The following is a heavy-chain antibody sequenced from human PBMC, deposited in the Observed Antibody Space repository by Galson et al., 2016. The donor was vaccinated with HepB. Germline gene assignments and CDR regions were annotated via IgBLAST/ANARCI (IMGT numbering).Heavy chain of an antibody. J-gene: IGHJ4*02. V-gene: IGHV1-24*01. CDR2: FDPEDVKS. CDR1: GYSLTELS. CDR3: ATTIRFLEWATKKFDY. Sequence: SVKVSCKVSGYSLTELSMHWVRQAPGKGLEWMGGFDPEDVKSVYAQKFQGRVTMTEDTSTDTAYLELSSLRSEDTALYYCATTIRFLEWATKKFDYWGQGILVTVSS. D-gene: IGHD3-3*01.